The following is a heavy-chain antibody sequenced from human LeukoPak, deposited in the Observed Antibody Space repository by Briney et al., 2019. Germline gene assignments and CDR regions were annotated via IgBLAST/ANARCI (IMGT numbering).Heavy chain of an antibody. CDR2: IRQDGSEK. Sequence: GGSLRLSSAASGFTFSRYWMSWVRQAPGKGLEWVANIRQDGSEKYYVDSVKGRFTISRDNAKNSLYLQMNSLRAEDTAVYYCARHLQLERPYYYYGMDVWGKGTTVTVSS. J-gene: IGHJ6*04. CDR3: ARHLQLERPYYYYGMDV. D-gene: IGHD1-1*01. CDR1: GFTFSRYW. V-gene: IGHV3-7*03.